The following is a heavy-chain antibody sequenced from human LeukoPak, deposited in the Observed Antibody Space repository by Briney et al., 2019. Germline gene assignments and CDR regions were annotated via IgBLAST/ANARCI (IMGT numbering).Heavy chain of an antibody. D-gene: IGHD7-27*01. Sequence: SETLSLTCTVSGGSISSSSYYWGWIRQPPGKGLEWIGRIYTSGSTNYNPSLKSRVTISVDTSKNQFSLKLSSVTAADTAVYYCARENWGFLYNWFDPWGQGTLVTVSS. J-gene: IGHJ5*02. CDR2: IYTSGST. CDR3: ARENWGFLYNWFDP. V-gene: IGHV4-61*02. CDR1: GGSISSSSYY.